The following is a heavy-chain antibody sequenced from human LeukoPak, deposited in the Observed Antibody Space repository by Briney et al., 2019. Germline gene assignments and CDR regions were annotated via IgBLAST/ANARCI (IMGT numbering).Heavy chain of an antibody. D-gene: IGHD4-23*01. CDR2: INHSGST. J-gene: IGHJ4*02. Sequence: SETLSLTCAVYGVSFSGYYWSWIRQTPGKGLEWIGEINHSGSTNYNPSLKSRVTISVDTAKNQFSLKLSSVTAADTAVYYCARDVRSRWMVPRGFDYWGQGTLVTVSS. CDR1: GVSFSGYY. CDR3: ARDVRSRWMVPRGFDY. V-gene: IGHV4-34*01.